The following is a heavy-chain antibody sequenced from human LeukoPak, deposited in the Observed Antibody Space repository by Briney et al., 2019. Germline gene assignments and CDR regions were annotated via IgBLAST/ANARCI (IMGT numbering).Heavy chain of an antibody. CDR2: ISGSGGST. D-gene: IGHD3-3*01. CDR3: AKASPITIFGVVNLFDY. J-gene: IGHJ4*02. V-gene: IGHV3-23*01. Sequence: GGSLRLSCAASGFTFSSHAMSWVRQAPGKGLEWVSAISGSGGSTYYADSVKGRFTISRDNSKNTLYLQMNSLRAEDTAVYYCAKASPITIFGVVNLFDYWGQGTLVTVSS. CDR1: GFTFSSHA.